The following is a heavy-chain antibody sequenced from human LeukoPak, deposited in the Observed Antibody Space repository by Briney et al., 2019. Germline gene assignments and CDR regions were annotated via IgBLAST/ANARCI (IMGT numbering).Heavy chain of an antibody. D-gene: IGHD4-23*01. CDR2: INQDGSAK. Sequence: AGSLRLSCAASGFTFSSYWMSWVRQAPGKGLEWVANINQDGSAKYYVDSVKGRFTISRDNAKNSLYLQMNSLRAEDTAVYYCARDYGGNRYYYGMDVWGQGTTVTV. CDR1: GFTFSSYW. J-gene: IGHJ6*02. CDR3: ARDYGGNRYYYGMDV. V-gene: IGHV3-7*04.